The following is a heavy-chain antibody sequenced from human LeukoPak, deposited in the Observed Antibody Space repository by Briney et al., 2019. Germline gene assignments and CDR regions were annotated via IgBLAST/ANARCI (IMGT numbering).Heavy chain of an antibody. CDR2: MSSSSSYI. V-gene: IGHV3-21*01. CDR1: GFTFSSYS. Sequence: GSLRLSCAASGFTFSSYSMNWVRQAPGKGLEWVSSMSSSSSYIYYADSVKGRFTMSRDNAKNSLYLQMNSLRAEDTAVYYCARVSSSWYSNCWFDPWGQGTLVTVSS. D-gene: IGHD6-13*01. CDR3: ARVSSSWYSNCWFDP. J-gene: IGHJ5*02.